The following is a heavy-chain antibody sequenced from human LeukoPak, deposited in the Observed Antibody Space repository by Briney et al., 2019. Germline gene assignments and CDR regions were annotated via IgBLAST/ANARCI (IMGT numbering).Heavy chain of an antibody. Sequence: QPGRSLRLSCAASGFTFSDYGMPWARRAPGKGLEWVAVISDDGSNEYYVDSVKGRFTISRDTSKTTVDLQMNSLRVEDTAVYYCARAAFSSTWSIGEYWVYWGQGTLVTVSS. V-gene: IGHV3-30*19. CDR3: ARAAFSSTWSIGEYWVY. CDR2: ISDDGSNE. J-gene: IGHJ4*02. D-gene: IGHD6-13*01. CDR1: GFTFSDYG.